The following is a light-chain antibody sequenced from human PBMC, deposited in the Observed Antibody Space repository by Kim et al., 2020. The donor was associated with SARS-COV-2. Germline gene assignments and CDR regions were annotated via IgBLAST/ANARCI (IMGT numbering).Light chain of an antibody. J-gene: IGKJ1*01. CDR1: QSVSSSY. Sequence: EIVLTQSPGTLSLSPGERATLSCRASQSVSSSYLAWYQQKPGQAPRLLIYGASSRATGIPDRLSGSGSGTDFTLTISRLEPEDFAVYYCQQYGSSHSWTFGQGTKVDIK. CDR2: GAS. V-gene: IGKV3-20*01. CDR3: QQYGSSHSWT.